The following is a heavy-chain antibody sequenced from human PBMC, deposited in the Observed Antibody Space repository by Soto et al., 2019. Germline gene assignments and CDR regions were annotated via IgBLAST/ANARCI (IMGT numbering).Heavy chain of an antibody. CDR2: ISGSGGST. Sequence: GESLKISCAASGFTFSSYAMSWVRQAPGKGLEWVSAISGSGGSTYYADSVKGRFTISRDNSKNTLYLQMNSLRAEDTAVYYCAGGRYCSGGSCYYFDYWGQGTLVTVSS. CDR3: AGGRYCSGGSCYYFDY. V-gene: IGHV3-23*01. J-gene: IGHJ4*02. D-gene: IGHD2-15*01. CDR1: GFTFSSYA.